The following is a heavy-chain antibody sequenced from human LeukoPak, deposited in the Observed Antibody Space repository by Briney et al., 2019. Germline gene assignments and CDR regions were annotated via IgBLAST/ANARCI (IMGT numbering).Heavy chain of an antibody. CDR1: GGSISSYY. CDR2: IYTSGST. Sequence: SETLSLTCTVSGGSISSYYWSWIRQPAGKGLEWIGRIYTSGSTNYNPSLKSRVTMSVDTSKNQFSLKLSSVTAADTAVYYCARESRCSSTSCYSAFDIWGQGTMVTVSS. CDR3: ARESRCSSTSCYSAFDI. J-gene: IGHJ3*02. D-gene: IGHD2-2*01. V-gene: IGHV4-4*07.